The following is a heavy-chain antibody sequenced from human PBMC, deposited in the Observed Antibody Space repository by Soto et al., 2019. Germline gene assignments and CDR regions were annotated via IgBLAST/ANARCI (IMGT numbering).Heavy chain of an antibody. V-gene: IGHV1-24*01. D-gene: IGHD2-21*02. CDR1: GYTLTELS. CDR2: FDPEDGET. Sequence: ASVKVSCKVSGYTLTELSMHWVRQAPGKGLEWMGGFDPEDGETIYAQKFQGRVTMTEDTSTDTAYMELSSLRSEDTAVYYCATDGRTYCGGDCYLAIGFWGQGTLVTVSS. J-gene: IGHJ4*02. CDR3: ATDGRTYCGGDCYLAIGF.